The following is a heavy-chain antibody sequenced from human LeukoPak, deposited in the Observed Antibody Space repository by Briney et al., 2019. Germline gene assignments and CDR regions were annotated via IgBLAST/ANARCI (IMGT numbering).Heavy chain of an antibody. CDR2: IYHSGST. V-gene: IGHV4-4*02. CDR1: GGSTSSSNW. J-gene: IGHJ6*03. Sequence: SETLSLTCAVSGGSTSSSNWWCWVRQPPGKGLEWIGEIYHSGSTNYNPSLKSRVTLSVDKSKNQFSLKLSSVTAADTAVYYCASIRCSSTSCPREYYYMDVWGKGTTVTVSS. D-gene: IGHD2-2*01. CDR3: ASIRCSSTSCPREYYYMDV.